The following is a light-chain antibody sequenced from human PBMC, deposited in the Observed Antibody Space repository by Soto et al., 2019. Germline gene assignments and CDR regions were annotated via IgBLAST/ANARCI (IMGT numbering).Light chain of an antibody. J-gene: IGLJ3*02. CDR3: SSYTTRGTLV. CDR1: SSDVGSFNR. Sequence: QSALTQPPSVSGSPGQSVTISCAGTSSDVGSFNRVSWYQQPPGTAPKLMIYDVIYRPSGVPDRFAGSKSGNTASLTISGLQAEDEADYYCSSYTTRGTLVFGGGTKLTVL. V-gene: IGLV2-18*02. CDR2: DVI.